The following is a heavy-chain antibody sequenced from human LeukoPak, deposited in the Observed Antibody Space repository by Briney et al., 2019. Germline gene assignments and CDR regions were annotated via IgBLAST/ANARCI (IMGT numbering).Heavy chain of an antibody. CDR3: ARGGLYSSGWNLSY. CDR2: IYTSGST. J-gene: IGHJ4*02. D-gene: IGHD6-19*01. CDR1: GGSISSGSYY. Sequence: SETLSLTCTVSGGSISSGSYYWSWIRQPAGKGLEWIGRIYTSGSTNYNPSLKSRVTISVDTSKNQFSLKLSSVTAADTAVYYCARGGLYSSGWNLSYWGQGTLVTVSS. V-gene: IGHV4-61*02.